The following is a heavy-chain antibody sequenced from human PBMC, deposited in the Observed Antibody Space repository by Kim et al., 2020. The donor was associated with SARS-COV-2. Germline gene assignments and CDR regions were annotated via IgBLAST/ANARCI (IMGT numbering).Heavy chain of an antibody. CDR3: ARDPPPGGPYSSPRLAWGY. Sequence: ARFTTSRDNAKNSLYLQMNSLRAEDTAVYYCARDPPPGGPYSSPRLAWGYWGQGTLVTVSS. J-gene: IGHJ4*02. D-gene: IGHD6-13*01. V-gene: IGHV3-11*06.